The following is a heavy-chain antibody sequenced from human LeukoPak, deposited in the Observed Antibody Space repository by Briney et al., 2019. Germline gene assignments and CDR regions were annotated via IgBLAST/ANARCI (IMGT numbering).Heavy chain of an antibody. Sequence: ASVKVSCKASGGTFSSYAISWVRQAPGQGLERMGGIIPIFGTANYAQKFQGRVTITADESTSTAYMELSSLRSEDTAVYYCARVALGRRWLPSSYYYGMDVWGQGTTVTVSS. CDR3: ARVALGRRWLPSSYYYGMDV. J-gene: IGHJ6*02. CDR2: IIPIFGTA. V-gene: IGHV1-69*13. CDR1: GGTFSSYA. D-gene: IGHD5-24*01.